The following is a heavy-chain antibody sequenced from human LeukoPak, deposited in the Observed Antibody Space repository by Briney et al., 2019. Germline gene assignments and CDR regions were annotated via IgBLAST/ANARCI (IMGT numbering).Heavy chain of an antibody. CDR3: ARQIAYSSGPDY. J-gene: IGHJ4*02. CDR2: IYPSDSDT. Sequence: GESLKTSCKGSGYSFTTYWIAWVRQMPGKGLEWMGIIYPSDSDTRYSPSFQGQVTISADKSITTAYLQWSSLKASDTAMYYCARQIAYSSGPDYWGQGTLVTVSS. CDR1: GYSFTTYW. D-gene: IGHD6-19*01. V-gene: IGHV5-51*01.